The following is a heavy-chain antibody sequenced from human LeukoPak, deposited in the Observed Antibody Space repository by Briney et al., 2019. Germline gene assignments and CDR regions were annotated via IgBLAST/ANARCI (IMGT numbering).Heavy chain of an antibody. V-gene: IGHV3-21*01. Sequence: GGSLRLSCAGSGFTFSSYSMNWVRQAPGKGLEWVSSKSSSDTYKDYAESVKGRFTISRDNAKKSLYLQMNSLRAEDTAVYYCAREGGGRSSIWTRFDFWGLGTLVTVSS. D-gene: IGHD6-6*01. CDR1: GFTFSSYS. CDR2: KSSSDTYK. J-gene: IGHJ4*02. CDR3: AREGGGRSSIWTRFDF.